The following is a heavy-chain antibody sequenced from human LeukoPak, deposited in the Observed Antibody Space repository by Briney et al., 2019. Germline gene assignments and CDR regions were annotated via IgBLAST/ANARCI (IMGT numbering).Heavy chain of an antibody. V-gene: IGHV1-18*01. J-gene: IGHJ6*02. CDR3: AREGDSSGLYYYYYGMGV. D-gene: IGHD6-19*01. CDR2: ISAYNGNT. CDR1: GYTFTSYG. Sequence: ASVKVSCKASGYTFTSYGISWVRQAPGQGLEWMGWISAYNGNTNYAQKLQGRVTMTTDTSTSTAYMELRSLRSDDTAVYYCAREGDSSGLYYYYYGMGVWGQGTTVTVSS.